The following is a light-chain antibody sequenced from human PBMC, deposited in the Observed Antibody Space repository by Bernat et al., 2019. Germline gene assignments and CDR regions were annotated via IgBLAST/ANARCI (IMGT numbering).Light chain of an antibody. J-gene: IGLJ1*01. CDR1: SSDIGFYNY. CDR2: DVS. V-gene: IGLV2-11*01. CDR3: CSYAGSRYV. Sequence: QSALTQPPSVSGSPGQSVTISCTGASSDIGFYNYVSWYQQHPGKAPELMIYDVSKRPSGVPDRFSGSKSGNTASLTISGLQAEDEADYYCCSYAGSRYVFGTGTKVTVL.